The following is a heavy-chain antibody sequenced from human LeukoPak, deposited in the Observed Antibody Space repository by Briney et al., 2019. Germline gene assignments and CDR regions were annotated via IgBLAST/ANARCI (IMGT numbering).Heavy chain of an antibody. CDR3: ARAGAWQIDP. V-gene: IGHV4-59*11. Sequence: SETLSLTCTVSGGSISTHYWSWIRQPPGKGLEWIGYIFYTGSTNYNPSLKSRVTISVDKSKNQFSLKLRSVTAADTAVYYCARAGAWQIDPWGQGTLVTVSS. CDR1: GGSISTHY. CDR2: IFYTGST. D-gene: IGHD3-10*01. J-gene: IGHJ5*02.